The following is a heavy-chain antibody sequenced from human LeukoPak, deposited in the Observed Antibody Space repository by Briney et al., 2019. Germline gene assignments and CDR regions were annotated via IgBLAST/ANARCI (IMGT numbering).Heavy chain of an antibody. CDR1: GFTFSSYA. J-gene: IGHJ4*02. V-gene: IGHV3-30*04. D-gene: IGHD3-10*01. Sequence: GGSLRLSCAASGFTFSSYAMHWVRQASGKGLEWVAVISYDGSNKYYADSVKGRFTISRDNSKNTLYLQMNSLRAEDTAVYYCARDPTIEGVLLWFGELSPYFDYWGQGTLVTVSS. CDR3: ARDPTIEGVLLWFGELSPYFDY. CDR2: ISYDGSNK.